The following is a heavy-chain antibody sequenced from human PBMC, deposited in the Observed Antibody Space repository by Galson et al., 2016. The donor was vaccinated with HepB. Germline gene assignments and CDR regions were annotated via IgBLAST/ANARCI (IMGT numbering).Heavy chain of an antibody. CDR3: AKGTGSGYYHGYFQH. CDR2: IWYDGSNK. D-gene: IGHD3-22*01. V-gene: IGHV3-33*06. Sequence: SLRLSCAASGFTFSSYGMHWVRQAPGKGLEWVAVIWYDGSNKYYADSVKGRFTISRDNSKNTLYLQMNSLRAEDTAVYHCAKGTGSGYYHGYFQHWGQGTLVTVSS. CDR1: GFTFSSYG. J-gene: IGHJ1*01.